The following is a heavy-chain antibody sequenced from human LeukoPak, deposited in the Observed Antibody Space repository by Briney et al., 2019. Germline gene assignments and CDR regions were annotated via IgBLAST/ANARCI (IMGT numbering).Heavy chain of an antibody. D-gene: IGHD3/OR15-3a*01. Sequence: GGSLRLSCAASGFTHSEYDMHCVRQAPAKGLEWVNIIRYDGSKKYYADSVKGRFTFYRDNSKNMLYLQMNSLRADDTAIYYCVKGRDFYFDYWGQGTLVTVSS. CDR1: GFTHSEYD. CDR3: VKGRDFYFDY. V-gene: IGHV3-30*02. J-gene: IGHJ4*02. CDR2: IRYDGSKK.